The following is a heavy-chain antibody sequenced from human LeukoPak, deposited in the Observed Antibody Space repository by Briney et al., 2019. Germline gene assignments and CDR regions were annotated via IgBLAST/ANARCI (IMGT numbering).Heavy chain of an antibody. CDR1: GYSFTSYW. V-gene: IGHV5-51*01. CDR2: IYPGDSDT. J-gene: IGHJ3*02. Sequence: HGESLKICCKGSGYSFTSYWIGWVRQMPGKGLEWMGIIYPGDSDTRYSPSFQGQVTISADKSISTAYLQWSSLKASDTAMYYCARSKAVRSSGGDGFDIWGQGTMVTVSS. CDR3: ARSKAVRSSGGDGFDI.